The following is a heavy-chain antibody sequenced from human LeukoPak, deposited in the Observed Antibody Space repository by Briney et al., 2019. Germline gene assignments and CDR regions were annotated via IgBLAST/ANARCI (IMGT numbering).Heavy chain of an antibody. Sequence: GGSLRLSCAASGFTVSSNYMSWVRQAPGKGLEWVSVIYSGGSTYYADSAKGRFTISRDNSKNTLYLQMNSLRAEDTAVYYCARRYDDYRCFDYWGQGTLVTVSS. J-gene: IGHJ4*02. CDR3: ARRYDDYRCFDY. D-gene: IGHD4-11*01. CDR2: IYSGGST. V-gene: IGHV3-53*01. CDR1: GFTVSSNY.